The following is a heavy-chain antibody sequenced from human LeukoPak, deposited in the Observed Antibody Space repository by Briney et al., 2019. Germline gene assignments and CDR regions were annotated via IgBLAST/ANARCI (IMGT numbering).Heavy chain of an antibody. J-gene: IGHJ4*02. D-gene: IGHD5-18*01. CDR3: ARVGGLQLWLKEVDY. Sequence: ASVKVSCKASGYTFTSYGISWVRQAPGQGLEWVGWISAYNGNTNYAQKLQGRVTMTTDTSTSTAYMELRSLRSDDTAVYYCARVGGLQLWLKEVDYWGQGTLVTVSS. CDR1: GYTFTSYG. CDR2: ISAYNGNT. V-gene: IGHV1-18*01.